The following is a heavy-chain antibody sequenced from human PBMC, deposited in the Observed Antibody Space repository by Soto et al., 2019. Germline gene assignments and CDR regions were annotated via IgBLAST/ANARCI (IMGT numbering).Heavy chain of an antibody. CDR3: AKDRQFRSYYESAGHYNN. CDR2: ISGSGGVT. Sequence: VQLLESGGGLVQPGGSLRLTCVASGFTFRNYDMRWVRQAPGKGLEWVSGISGSGGVTDYADSVKGRFTISRDNSKNTLYLQMNSLRANDTAVYYCAKDRQFRSYYESAGHYNNWGQGTLVTVSS. J-gene: IGHJ4*02. D-gene: IGHD3-10*01. CDR1: GFTFRNYD. V-gene: IGHV3-23*01.